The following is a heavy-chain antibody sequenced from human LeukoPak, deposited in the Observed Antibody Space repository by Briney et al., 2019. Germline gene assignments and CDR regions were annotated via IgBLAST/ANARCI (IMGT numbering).Heavy chain of an antibody. D-gene: IGHD1-7*01. J-gene: IGHJ3*02. CDR3: ARAMELPDAFDI. Sequence: ASVKVSCKASGYTFTSYDINWVRQATGQGLEWMGWMNPNSGNTGYAQKFQGRVTMTRNTSISTAYMELSSLRSDDTAVYYCARAMELPDAFDIWGQGTMVTVSS. CDR2: MNPNSGNT. CDR1: GYTFTSYD. V-gene: IGHV1-8*01.